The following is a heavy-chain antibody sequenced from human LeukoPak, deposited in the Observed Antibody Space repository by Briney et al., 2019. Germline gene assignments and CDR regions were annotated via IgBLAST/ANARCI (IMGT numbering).Heavy chain of an antibody. J-gene: IGHJ3*02. CDR1: GFSFSTYS. V-gene: IGHV3-48*01. CDR3: ATSPDAFDI. Sequence: GGSLRLSCAASGFSFSTYSMNWVRQAPGKGLEWVPYITSSGDSIYYADSVKGRFTISRDNAKNSLYLQMNSLRAEDTAVYYCATSPDAFDIWGQGTMVTVSS. CDR2: ITSSGDSI.